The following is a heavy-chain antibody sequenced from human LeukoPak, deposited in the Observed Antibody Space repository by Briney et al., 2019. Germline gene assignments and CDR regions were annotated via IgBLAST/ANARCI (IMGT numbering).Heavy chain of an antibody. J-gene: IGHJ4*02. CDR2: ISSSGSTI. D-gene: IGHD3-10*01. V-gene: IGHV3-48*03. CDR3: ARGTGSYILQYTVPSDY. CDR1: GFTFSSYE. Sequence: GGSLRLSCAASGFTFSSYEMNWVRQAPGKGLEWVSYISSSGSTIYYADSVKGRFTISRDNAKNSLYLQMNSLRAEDTAVYYCARGTGSYILQYTVPSDYWGQGTLVTVSP.